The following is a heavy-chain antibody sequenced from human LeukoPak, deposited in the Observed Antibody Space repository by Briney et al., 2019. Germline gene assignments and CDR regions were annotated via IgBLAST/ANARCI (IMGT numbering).Heavy chain of an antibody. CDR1: GFTFSTYA. J-gene: IGHJ4*02. D-gene: IGHD2-2*01. CDR2: VSESGGST. Sequence: GGSLRLSCVASGFTFSTYAMGWVRQVPGKGLEWVSSVSESGGSTYYADSVKGRFTISRDNSKNTLYLQMNSLRAEDTAVYYCARVMGRYCSSTSCYVDYWGQGTLVTVSS. CDR3: ARVMGRYCSSTSCYVDY. V-gene: IGHV3-23*01.